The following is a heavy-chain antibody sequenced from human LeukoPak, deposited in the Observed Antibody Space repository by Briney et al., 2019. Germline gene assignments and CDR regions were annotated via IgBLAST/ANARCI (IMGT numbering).Heavy chain of an antibody. D-gene: IGHD3-22*01. V-gene: IGHV3-23*01. CDR1: GFTFSSYW. CDR2: ISGSGGST. J-gene: IGHJ4*02. CDR3: ARDDHYYDSSGYYGAWDY. Sequence: SGGSLRLSCAASGFTFSSYWMSWVRQAPGKGLEWVSAISGSGGSTYYADSVKGRFTISRDNSKNTLYLQMNSLRAEDTAVYYCARDDHYYDSSGYYGAWDYWGQGTLVTVSS.